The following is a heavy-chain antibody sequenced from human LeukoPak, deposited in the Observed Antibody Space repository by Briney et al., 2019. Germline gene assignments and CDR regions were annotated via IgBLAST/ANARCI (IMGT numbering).Heavy chain of an antibody. Sequence: SETLSLTCTVSGGSISGSYWSWIRQPPGKGLEWIAYMYNSGSTNYNPSLKSRVTISIDTSKNQFSLRLSSLTAADTAIYYCARGIESYGDYGYWGQGILVTVSS. CDR1: GGSISGSY. D-gene: IGHD4-17*01. J-gene: IGHJ4*02. V-gene: IGHV4-59*01. CDR2: MYNSGST. CDR3: ARGIESYGDYGY.